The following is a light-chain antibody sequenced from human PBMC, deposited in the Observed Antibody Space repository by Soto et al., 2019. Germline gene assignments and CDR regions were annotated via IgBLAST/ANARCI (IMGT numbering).Light chain of an antibody. V-gene: IGKV4-1*01. Sequence: DIVMTQSPDSLAVSLGERATINCRSSQSVFYSSNNKYYLAWYQQKPGQPPKLLIYWPSTPECGVPDRFSGSGSGTDFTLTISILKAEDVAVYYCHQDYDTLWTFGQGTKVEIK. CDR3: HQDYDTLWT. CDR2: WPS. CDR1: QSVFYSSNNKYY. J-gene: IGKJ1*01.